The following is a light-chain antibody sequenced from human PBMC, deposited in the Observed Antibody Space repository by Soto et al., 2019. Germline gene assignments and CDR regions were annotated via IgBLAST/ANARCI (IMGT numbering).Light chain of an antibody. CDR3: QQDGSSPGT. CDR1: QSVSSSH. V-gene: IGKV3-20*01. J-gene: IGKJ1*01. CDR2: GAS. Sequence: EIVLTQSPGTLSLSPGERATLSCRASQSVSSSHLAWYWKKPGQAPRLLIYGASSRANGIPDRFRGSGAGIACTLTISTLEPADCGVYSCQQDGSSPGTFGQGTKVEIK.